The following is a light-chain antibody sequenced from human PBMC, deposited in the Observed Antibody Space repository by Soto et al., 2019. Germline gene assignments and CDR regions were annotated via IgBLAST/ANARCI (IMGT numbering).Light chain of an antibody. J-gene: IGLJ2*01. CDR1: SSNIGAGYD. Sequence: QSVLTQPPSVSGAPGQRVTISCTGSSSNIGAGYDVHWYQQLPGTAPKHLIYGNSNRPSGVPDRFSGSKSGTSASLAITGLQAEDEADYYCQSSDSRLIGYVVFGGGTKLTVL. CDR2: GNS. V-gene: IGLV1-40*01. CDR3: QSSDSRLIGYVV.